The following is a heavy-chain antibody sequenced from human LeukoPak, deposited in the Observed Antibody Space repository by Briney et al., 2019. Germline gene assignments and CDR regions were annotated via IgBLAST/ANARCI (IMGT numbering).Heavy chain of an antibody. Sequence: GPSVRVSCKASGFTFTISAVQWVRQARGQRVERKGWIVVGSGNTNYTQKFQERVTITRDMSTSTAYMELSSLRSEHTAVYYCAAGLVPPRITMVRGVPPRDYWGQGTLVTVSS. J-gene: IGHJ4*02. D-gene: IGHD3-10*01. V-gene: IGHV1-58*01. CDR3: AAGLVPPRITMVRGVPPRDY. CDR1: GFTFTISA. CDR2: IVVGSGNT.